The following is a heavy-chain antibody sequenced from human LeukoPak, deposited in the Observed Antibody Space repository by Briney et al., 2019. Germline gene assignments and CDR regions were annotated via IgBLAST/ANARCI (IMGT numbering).Heavy chain of an antibody. D-gene: IGHD2-2*01. J-gene: IGHJ4*02. CDR3: ANGRVGSTSYFFDT. V-gene: IGHV3-7*01. CDR2: IKQDGSET. CDR1: GFTFSEYW. Sequence: PGGSLRLSFVTSGFTFSEYWMSWVRRAPGKGLEWVANIKQDGSETDYADSVKGRFTVSRDNAKKSAYLQMSSLRVEDTAVYYCANGRVGSTSYFFDTWGQGTLVTVST.